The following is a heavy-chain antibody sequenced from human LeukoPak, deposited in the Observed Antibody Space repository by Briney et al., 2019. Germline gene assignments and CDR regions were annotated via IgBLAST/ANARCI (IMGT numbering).Heavy chain of an antibody. CDR2: ISGSGGST. V-gene: IGHV3-23*01. CDR1: GFTFSSYA. D-gene: IGHD2-21*02. J-gene: IGHJ4*02. CDR3: ARGSKKHIVVVTAIPPFDY. Sequence: GGSLRLSCAASGFTFSSYAMSWVRQAPRKGLEWVSAISGSGGSTYYADSVKGRFTISRDNSENTLYLQMNSLRAEDTAVYYCARGSKKHIVVVTAIPPFDYWGQGTLVTVSS.